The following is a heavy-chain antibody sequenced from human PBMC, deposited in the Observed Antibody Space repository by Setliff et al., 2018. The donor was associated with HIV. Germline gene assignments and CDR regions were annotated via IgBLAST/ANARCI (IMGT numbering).Heavy chain of an antibody. CDR3: ARDRGWELLNWFDP. V-gene: IGHV1-18*04. CDR1: GYTFSDYY. J-gene: IGHJ5*02. Sequence: ASVKVSCKASGYTFSDYYIHWVRQAPGQGLEWMGWIGTDNGNTNYAQKFQGRVTVTADESTSTAYMQLSSLRSDDTAVYYCARDRGWELLNWFDPWGQGTLVTVSS. D-gene: IGHD1-26*01. CDR2: IGTDNGNT.